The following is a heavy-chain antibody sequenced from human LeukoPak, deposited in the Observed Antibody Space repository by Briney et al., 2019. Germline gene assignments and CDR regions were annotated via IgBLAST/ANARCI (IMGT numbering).Heavy chain of an antibody. J-gene: IGHJ4*02. D-gene: IGHD3-10*01. Sequence: GGSLRLSCAASGFTFSNAWMSWVRQAPGKGLEWVGRIKSKTDGGTTDYAAPVKGRFTISRDDSKNTLYLQMNSLKTEDTAVYYCTTDEKGEGIRWFGELFTINDYWGQGTLVTVSS. CDR3: TTDEKGEGIRWFGELFTINDY. V-gene: IGHV3-15*01. CDR1: GFTFSNAW. CDR2: IKSKTDGGTT.